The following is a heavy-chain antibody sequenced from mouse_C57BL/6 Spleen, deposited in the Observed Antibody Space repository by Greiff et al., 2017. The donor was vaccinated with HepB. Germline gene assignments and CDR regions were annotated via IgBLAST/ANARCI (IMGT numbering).Heavy chain of an antibody. V-gene: IGHV1-80*01. CDR1: GYAFSSYW. CDR3: ARALITTVENWYFDV. D-gene: IGHD1-1*01. J-gene: IGHJ1*03. CDR2: IYPGDGDT. Sequence: VQLQQSGAELVKPGASVKISCKASGYAFSSYWMNWVKQRPGKGLEWIGQIYPGDGDTNYNGKFKGKATLTADKSSSTAYMQLSSLTSKDSAVYFCARALITTVENWYFDVWGTATTVTVSS.